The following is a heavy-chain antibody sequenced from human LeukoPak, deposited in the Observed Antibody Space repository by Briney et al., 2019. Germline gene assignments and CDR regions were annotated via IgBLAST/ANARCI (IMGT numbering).Heavy chain of an antibody. D-gene: IGHD3-10*01. CDR1: GFTFSSYS. Sequence: GGSLRLSCAASGFTFSSYSMNWVRQAPGKGLEWVSSISSSSSYIYYADSVKGRFTISRDNAKNSLYLQMNSLRVEDTAVYYCARVHYYGSGSNYYFDYWGQGTLVTVSS. J-gene: IGHJ4*02. CDR2: ISSSSSYI. V-gene: IGHV3-21*01. CDR3: ARVHYYGSGSNYYFDY.